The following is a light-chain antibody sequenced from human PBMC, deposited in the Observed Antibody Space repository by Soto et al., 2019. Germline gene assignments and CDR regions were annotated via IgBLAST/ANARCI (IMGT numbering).Light chain of an antibody. V-gene: IGKV3-15*01. CDR1: QSVSSN. J-gene: IGKJ4*01. CDR2: GAS. CDR3: QQYNNWPLT. Sequence: EIVMTQSPAILSVSPGERATLSCRASQSVSSNLAWYQQKPGQAPSLLIYGASTRATEVPASFSGSGSGTEFTLTISSLQSEDFAVYFCQQYNNWPLTFGGGTKVEIK.